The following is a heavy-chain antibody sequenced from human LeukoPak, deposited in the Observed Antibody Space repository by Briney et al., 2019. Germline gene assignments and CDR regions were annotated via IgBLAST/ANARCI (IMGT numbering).Heavy chain of an antibody. D-gene: IGHD1-7*01. CDR2: FSSGGSA. J-gene: IGHJ4*02. V-gene: IGHV4-39*07. CDR3: ARKQTGTMYDV. Sequence: SETLSLTCIVPGGSISSSSYYWAWIRQSPGKGLEWIGTFSSGGSAYYNPSLTRLVSISKDTSDNQFSLRLYSVTAADTAVYYCARKQTGTMYDVWGQGTQVTVSS. CDR1: GGSISSSSYY.